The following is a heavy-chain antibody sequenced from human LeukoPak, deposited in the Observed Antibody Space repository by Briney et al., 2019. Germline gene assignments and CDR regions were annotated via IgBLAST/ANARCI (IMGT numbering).Heavy chain of an antibody. D-gene: IGHD2-2*01. CDR1: GDSVSSNSAA. CDR3: ARGDCSSTSCYLGYYYYYMDV. V-gene: IGHV6-1*01. CDR2: TYYRSKWYN. J-gene: IGHJ6*03. Sequence: SQTLSLTCAISGDSVSSNSAAWNWIRQSPSRGLEWLGRTYYRSKWYNDYAVSVKSRITINPDTSKNQFSLQLNSVTPEDTAVYYCARGDCSSTSCYLGYYYYYMDVWGKGTTVTVSS.